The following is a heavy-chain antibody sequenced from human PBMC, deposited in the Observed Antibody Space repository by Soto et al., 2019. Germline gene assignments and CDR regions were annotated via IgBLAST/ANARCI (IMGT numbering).Heavy chain of an antibody. CDR1: GGSISSGGYY. CDR2: IYYSGST. CDR3: ARVFSSGSYYNDYFDY. Sequence: SETLSLTCTVSGGSISSGGYYWSWIRQHPGKGLEWIGYIYYSGSTYYNPSLKSRVTISVDTSKNQFSLKLSSVTAADTAVYYCARVFSSGSYYNDYFDYWGQGTLVTVSS. J-gene: IGHJ4*02. V-gene: IGHV4-31*03. D-gene: IGHD3-10*01.